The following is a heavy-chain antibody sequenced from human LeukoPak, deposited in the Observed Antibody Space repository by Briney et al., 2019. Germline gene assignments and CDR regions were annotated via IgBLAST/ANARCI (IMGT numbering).Heavy chain of an antibody. CDR3: AKAPERTWMDV. J-gene: IGHJ6*04. CDR2: ISSSGSTI. D-gene: IGHD1-1*01. Sequence: GGSLRLSCAASGFTFSSYEMNWVRQAPGKGLEWVSYISSSGSTIYYADSVKGRFTISRDNSKNSLYLQMNSLRTEDTALYYCAKAPERTWMDVWGKGTTVTVSS. CDR1: GFTFSSYE. V-gene: IGHV3-48*03.